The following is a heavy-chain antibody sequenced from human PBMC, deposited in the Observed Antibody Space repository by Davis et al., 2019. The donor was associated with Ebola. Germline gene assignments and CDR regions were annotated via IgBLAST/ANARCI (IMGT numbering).Heavy chain of an antibody. D-gene: IGHD4-23*01. CDR3: ARHDAGWHYGGLYYGLDV. Sequence: PSETLSLTCTVFGGFTGSYYWSWIRQPPGKGMVWVGYIYHNGDTNYNPSLKSRVTMSLDTSKNQFSLSLSSVTAADTAVYFCARHDAGWHYGGLYYGLDVWGPGTTVTVSS. CDR1: GGFTGSYY. V-gene: IGHV4-59*08. J-gene: IGHJ6*02. CDR2: IYHNGDT.